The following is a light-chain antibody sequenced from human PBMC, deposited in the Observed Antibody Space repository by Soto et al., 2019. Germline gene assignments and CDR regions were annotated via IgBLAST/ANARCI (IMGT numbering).Light chain of an antibody. Sequence: DIQMTQSPSTLSASVGDTVTITCRASRSIKSWLAWYQQKPGQAPKLLISKASSLENGVPARFSGSGSGTEFTLTISSLQPDDFGTYYCQQYTMYAASGQGTKVDIK. CDR1: RSIKSW. CDR3: QQYTMYAA. V-gene: IGKV1-5*03. J-gene: IGKJ1*01. CDR2: KAS.